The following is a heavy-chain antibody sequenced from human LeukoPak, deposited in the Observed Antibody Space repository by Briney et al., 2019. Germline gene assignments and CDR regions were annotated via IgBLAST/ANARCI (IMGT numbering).Heavy chain of an antibody. V-gene: IGHV3-33*01. CDR2: IWYDGNNK. Sequence: PGRSLRLSCAASGFSFSSYGMHWVRQAPGKGLEWVAVIWYDGNNKYYADSVKGRFTISRDNSKNTLHLQMNSLRAEDMALYYCARDRYYGSENYYYYYHMDVWGTGTTVTVSS. J-gene: IGHJ6*03. CDR3: ARDRYYGSENYYYYYHMDV. CDR1: GFSFSSYG. D-gene: IGHD3-10*01.